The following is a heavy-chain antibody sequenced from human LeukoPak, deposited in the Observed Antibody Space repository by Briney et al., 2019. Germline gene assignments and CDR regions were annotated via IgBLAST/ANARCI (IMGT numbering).Heavy chain of an antibody. V-gene: IGHV3-66*01. CDR2: IYSGGST. CDR1: GFTFDDYA. Sequence: GGSLRLSCAASGFTFDDYAMHWVRQAPGKGLEWVSVIYSGGSTYYADSVKGRFTISRDNSKNTLYLQMNSLRAEDTAVYYCAREGTWSYYYDYWGQGTLVTVSS. D-gene: IGHD1-26*01. J-gene: IGHJ4*02. CDR3: AREGTWSYYYDY.